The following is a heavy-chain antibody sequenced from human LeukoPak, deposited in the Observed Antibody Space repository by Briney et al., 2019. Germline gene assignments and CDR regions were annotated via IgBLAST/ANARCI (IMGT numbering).Heavy chain of an antibody. D-gene: IGHD2-2*01. CDR1: GYTFTSYD. Sequence: ASVKVSCKASGYTFTSYDINWVRQATGQGLEWMGWMNPNSDNTDFAQKFHGRVTMTRNTSISTAYMELSSLRSDDTAVYYCARVSFPSVYCSSTSCYPLYGMDVWGQGTTVTVSS. J-gene: IGHJ6*02. V-gene: IGHV1-8*01. CDR2: MNPNSDNT. CDR3: ARVSFPSVYCSSTSCYPLYGMDV.